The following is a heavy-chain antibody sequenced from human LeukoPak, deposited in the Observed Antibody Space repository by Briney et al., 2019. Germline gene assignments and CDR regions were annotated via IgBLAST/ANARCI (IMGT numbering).Heavy chain of an antibody. CDR1: GFTFNSHG. V-gene: IGHV3-33*01. Sequence: GGSLRLSCAASGFTFNSHGMHWVRQAPGQGLEWVALIWYDGSNKYYVESVKGRFTISRDNSMSTLCLQMDSLRAEDTAVYYCARDNEGDVDYWGQGTLVTVSS. J-gene: IGHJ4*02. CDR3: ARDNEGDVDY. CDR2: IWYDGSNK. D-gene: IGHD3-16*01.